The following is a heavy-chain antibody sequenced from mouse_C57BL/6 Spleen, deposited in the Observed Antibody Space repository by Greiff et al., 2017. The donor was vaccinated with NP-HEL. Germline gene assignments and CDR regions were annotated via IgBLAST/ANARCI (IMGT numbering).Heavy chain of an antibody. J-gene: IGHJ4*01. CDR3: ARSAVSYYYAMDY. CDR2: IHPNSGST. Sequence: QVHVKQPGAELVKPGASVKLSCKASGYTFTSYWMHWVKQRPGQGLEWIGMIHPNSGSTNYNEKFKSKATLTVDKSSSTAYMQLSSLTSEDSAVYYCARSAVSYYYAMDYWGQGTSVTVSS. CDR1: GYTFTSYW. V-gene: IGHV1-64*01.